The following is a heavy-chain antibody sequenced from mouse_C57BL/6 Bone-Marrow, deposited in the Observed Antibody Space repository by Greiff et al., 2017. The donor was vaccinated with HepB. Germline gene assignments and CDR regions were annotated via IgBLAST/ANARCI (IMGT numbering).Heavy chain of an antibody. J-gene: IGHJ4*01. CDR2: ISSGGDYT. CDR1: GFTFSSYA. V-gene: IGHV5-9-1*02. Sequence: EVHLVESGEGLVKPGGSLKLSCAASGFTFSSYAMSWVRQTPEKRLEWVAYISSGGDYTYYADTVKGRFTISRDNARNTLYLQMSSLKSEDTAMYYCTRYYGPYYAMDYWGQGTSVTVSS. D-gene: IGHD1-2*01. CDR3: TRYYGPYYAMDY.